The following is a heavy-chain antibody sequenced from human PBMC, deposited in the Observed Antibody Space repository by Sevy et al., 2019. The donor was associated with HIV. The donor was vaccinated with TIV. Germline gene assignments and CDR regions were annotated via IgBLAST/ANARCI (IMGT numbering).Heavy chain of an antibody. CDR2: IYSGGST. CDR1: GFTVSSNY. J-gene: IGHJ4*02. D-gene: IGHD5-12*01. CDR3: ARSNRGFGYSGYVTGAYSDY. Sequence: GGSLRLSCAASGFTVSSNYMSWVRQAPGKGLEWVSVIYSGGSTYYADSVKGRFTISRDNSKNTLYLQMNSLRAEDTAVYYCARSNRGFGYSGYVTGAYSDYWGQGTLVTVSS. V-gene: IGHV3-53*01.